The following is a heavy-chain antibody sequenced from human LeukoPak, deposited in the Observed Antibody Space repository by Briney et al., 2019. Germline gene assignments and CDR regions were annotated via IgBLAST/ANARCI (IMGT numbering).Heavy chain of an antibody. J-gene: IGHJ5*02. CDR3: ARLPDRYSYGP. Sequence: SETLSLTCTVSGGSISSYYWSWIRQPPGKGLEWIGYIYYSGSTNYNPSLKSRVTISVDTSKNQFSLKLRSVTAADTAVYYCARLPDRYSYGPWGQGTLVTVSS. V-gene: IGHV4-59*08. CDR2: IYYSGST. D-gene: IGHD5-18*01. CDR1: GGSISSYY.